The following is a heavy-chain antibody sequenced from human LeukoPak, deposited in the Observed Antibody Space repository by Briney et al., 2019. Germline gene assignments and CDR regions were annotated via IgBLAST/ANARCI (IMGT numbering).Heavy chain of an antibody. CDR3: ARDRTTVAGRVGPGFDP. CDR1: GGSISSSNW. D-gene: IGHD6-19*01. Sequence: SGTLSLTCAVSGGSISSSNWWSWVRQPPGKGLEWIGEIYHSGSTNYNPSLKSRATISVDKSKNQFSLKLSSVTAADTAVYYCARDRTTVAGRVGPGFDPWGQGTLVTVSS. V-gene: IGHV4-4*02. CDR2: IYHSGST. J-gene: IGHJ5*02.